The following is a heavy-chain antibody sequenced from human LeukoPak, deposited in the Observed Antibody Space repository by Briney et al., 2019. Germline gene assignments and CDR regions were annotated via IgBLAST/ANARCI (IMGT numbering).Heavy chain of an antibody. V-gene: IGHV1-2*02. CDR2: INPNSGGT. Sequence: GASVKVSCKASGYTFTGYYMHWVRQAPGQGLEWMGWINPNSGGTNYAQKFQGRVTMTRDTSISTAYMELSRLRSDDTAVYYCARVFVVYGSSGYYYFDYWGQGTLVTVSS. CDR3: ARVFVVYGSSGYYYFDY. D-gene: IGHD3-22*01. CDR1: GYTFTGYY. J-gene: IGHJ4*02.